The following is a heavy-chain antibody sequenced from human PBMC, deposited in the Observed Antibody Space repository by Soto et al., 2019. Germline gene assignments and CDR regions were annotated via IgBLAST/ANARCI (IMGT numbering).Heavy chain of an antibody. CDR3: ARDSPHDAFDI. CDR1: GYTFTGYY. CDR2: INPNSGNT. Sequence: ASVKVSCKASGYTFTGYYMHWVRQATGQGLEWMGWINPNSGNTNYAQKFQGRVTMTRNTSISTAYMELSSLRSEDTAVYYCARDSPHDAFDIWGQGTMVTVSS. J-gene: IGHJ3*02. V-gene: IGHV1-2*02.